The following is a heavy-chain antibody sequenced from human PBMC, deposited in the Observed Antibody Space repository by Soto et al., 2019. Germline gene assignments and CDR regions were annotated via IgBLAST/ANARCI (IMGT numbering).Heavy chain of an antibody. V-gene: IGHV4-31*03. J-gene: IGHJ4*02. Sequence: LSLTCTVSGVSISSGGYYWSWIRQHPGKGLQWIGNIYYSGSTNYNPSLKSRIIISLDTSKNQFSLKLSSVTAADTAVYFCARYRISGSWSKFDYWGQGTLVTVSS. CDR3: ARYRISGSWSKFDY. CDR1: GVSISSGGYY. CDR2: IYYSGST. D-gene: IGHD6-13*01.